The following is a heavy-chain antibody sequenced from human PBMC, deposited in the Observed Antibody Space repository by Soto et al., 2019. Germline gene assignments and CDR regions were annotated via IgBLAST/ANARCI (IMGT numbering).Heavy chain of an antibody. CDR3: ARDSGIPGRFWYFDI. V-gene: IGHV1-46*01. CDR1: GYAFTSYY. Sequence: ASVKVSCKASGYAFTSYYMHWVRQAPGQGLEWMGIINPSGGSTSYAQKFQGRVTMTRDTSINTVYLDLSRLTSDDTAVYYCARDSGIPGRFWYFDIWGRGTLVTVSS. D-gene: IGHD3-3*01. J-gene: IGHJ2*01. CDR2: INPSGGST.